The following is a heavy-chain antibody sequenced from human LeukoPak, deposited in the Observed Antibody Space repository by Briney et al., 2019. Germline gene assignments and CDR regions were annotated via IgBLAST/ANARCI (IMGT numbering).Heavy chain of an antibody. Sequence: GGSLRLSCAASGFTLSRYGMSWVRQAPGKGLEWVSSISSSSNYIYYADSVKGRFTISRDNARNSLYLQMNSLRAEDTALYYCARDAIYGDYYFDYWGQGTLVTVSS. D-gene: IGHD4-17*01. CDR2: ISSSSNYI. V-gene: IGHV3-21*01. J-gene: IGHJ4*02. CDR1: GFTLSRYG. CDR3: ARDAIYGDYYFDY.